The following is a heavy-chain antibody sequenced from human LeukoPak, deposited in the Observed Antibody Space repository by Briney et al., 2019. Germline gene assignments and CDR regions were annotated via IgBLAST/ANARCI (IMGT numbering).Heavy chain of an antibody. V-gene: IGHV4-39*02. CDR1: GGSISSSSYY. CDR2: IYYSGST. D-gene: IGHD5-18*01. Sequence: SETLPLTCTVSGGSISSSSYYWGWIRQPPGKGLEWIGSIYYSGSTYYNPSLKSRVTISVDTSKNQFSLKLSSVTAADTAVYYCARERWIQLWLLDYWGQGTLVTVSS. CDR3: ARERWIQLWLLDY. J-gene: IGHJ4*02.